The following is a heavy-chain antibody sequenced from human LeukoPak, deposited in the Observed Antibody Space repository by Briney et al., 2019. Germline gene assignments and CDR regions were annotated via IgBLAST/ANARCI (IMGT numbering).Heavy chain of an antibody. Sequence: SETLSLTCTVSGGSISSYYWSWIRQPPGKGLEWIGYIYYSGSTNYNPSLKSRVTISVDTSKNQFSLKLSSVTAADTAVYYCARGLDIAAAGTPENDYWGQGTLVTVSS. CDR1: GGSISSYY. CDR3: ARGLDIAAAGTPENDY. CDR2: IYYSGST. J-gene: IGHJ4*02. D-gene: IGHD6-13*01. V-gene: IGHV4-59*01.